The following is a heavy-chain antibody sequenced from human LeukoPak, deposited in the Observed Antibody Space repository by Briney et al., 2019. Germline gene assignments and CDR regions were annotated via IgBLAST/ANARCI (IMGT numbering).Heavy chain of an antibody. CDR1: GFTFSDYY. CDR2: ISSSSSYT. Sequence: GGPLRLSCAASGFTFSDYYMSWIRQAPGKGLEWVSYISSSSSYTNYADSVKGRFTISRDNAKNSLYLQMNSLRAEDTAVYYCARDLSSATIGLDAFDIWGQGTMVTVSS. D-gene: IGHD5-12*01. J-gene: IGHJ3*02. CDR3: ARDLSSATIGLDAFDI. V-gene: IGHV3-11*06.